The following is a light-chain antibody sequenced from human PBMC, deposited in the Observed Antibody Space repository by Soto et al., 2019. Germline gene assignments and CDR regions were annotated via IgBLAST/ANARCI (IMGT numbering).Light chain of an antibody. V-gene: IGKV3-15*01. CDR1: QSVSSY. J-gene: IGKJ4*01. CDR3: QQYNNWPLT. CDR2: GAS. Sequence: IVLTHSPGTLSLSPWERATLSCRASQSVSSYLAWYQQKPGQAPRLLIYGASTRPTGIPARFSGSGSGTEFTLTISSLQSEDFAVYYCQQYNNWPLTFGGGTKVDIK.